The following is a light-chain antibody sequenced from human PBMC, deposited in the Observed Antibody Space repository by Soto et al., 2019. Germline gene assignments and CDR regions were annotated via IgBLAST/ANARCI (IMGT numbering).Light chain of an antibody. Sequence: DIQMTQSPSSLSASVGDRVTITCRASQGISSYLAWYQQKPGKAPKLMXYAASTLQSGVPSRFSGSGSGTELTLTISSLQTEDFANYYCQQLNSYPSITFGQGTRLEIK. V-gene: IGKV1-9*01. CDR1: QGISSY. CDR2: AAS. J-gene: IGKJ5*01. CDR3: QQLNSYPSIT.